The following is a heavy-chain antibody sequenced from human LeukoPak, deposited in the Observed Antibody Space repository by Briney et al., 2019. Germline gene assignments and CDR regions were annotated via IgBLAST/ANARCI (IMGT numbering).Heavy chain of an antibody. CDR1: GYSFTTHW. D-gene: IGHD3-22*01. CDR3: ARTLLGYDNSGYYGY. CDR2: IYPGDSDT. J-gene: IGHJ4*02. V-gene: IGHV5-51*01. Sequence: GESLKISCQGSGYSFTTHWIGWVRQMPGKGLEWMGIIYPGDSDTTYSPSFQGQVTISADKSISTAYLQWSSLKASDTAMYYCARTLLGYDNSGYYGYWGQGTRVTVSS.